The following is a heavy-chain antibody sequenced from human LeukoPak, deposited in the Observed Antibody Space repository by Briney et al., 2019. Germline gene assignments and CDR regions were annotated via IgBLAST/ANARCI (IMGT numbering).Heavy chain of an antibody. CDR1: GGSFSGYY. J-gene: IGHJ3*02. CDR3: ARRRRIVGATPGAFGI. V-gene: IGHV4-34*01. Sequence: SSETLSLTCAVYGGSFSGYYWSWIRQPPGKGLEWIGEINHSGSTNYNPSLKSRVTISVDTSKNQFSLKQSSVTAADTAVYYCARRRRIVGATPGAFGIWGQGTMVTVSS. D-gene: IGHD1-26*01. CDR2: INHSGST.